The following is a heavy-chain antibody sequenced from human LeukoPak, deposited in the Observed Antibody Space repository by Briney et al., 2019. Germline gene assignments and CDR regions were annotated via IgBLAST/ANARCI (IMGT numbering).Heavy chain of an antibody. D-gene: IGHD3-22*01. CDR1: GYTFTSYY. J-gene: IGHJ4*02. Sequence: ASVTVSCKASGYTFTSYYMHWVRQAPGQGLEWMGIINPSGGSTSYAQKFQGRVTMTRDTSTSTVYMELSSLRSEDTAVYYCAREANYDSSGYYSDYWGQGTLVTVSS. CDR3: AREANYDSSGYYSDY. V-gene: IGHV1-46*01. CDR2: INPSGGST.